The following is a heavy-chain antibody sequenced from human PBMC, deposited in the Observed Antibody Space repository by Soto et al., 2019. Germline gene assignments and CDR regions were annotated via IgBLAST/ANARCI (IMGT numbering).Heavy chain of an antibody. D-gene: IGHD1-1*01. Sequence: EEQLVESGGGLVKPGGSLRLSCAASGFIFSSYSMNWVRQAPGKGLEWVSSISSSSSYIYYADSVKGRFTISRDNAKNSLYLQMNSLRAEDTAVYYCARTTRGTGSTPAFDIWGQGTMVTVSS. V-gene: IGHV3-21*01. CDR3: ARTTRGTGSTPAFDI. J-gene: IGHJ3*02. CDR2: ISSSSSYI. CDR1: GFIFSSYS.